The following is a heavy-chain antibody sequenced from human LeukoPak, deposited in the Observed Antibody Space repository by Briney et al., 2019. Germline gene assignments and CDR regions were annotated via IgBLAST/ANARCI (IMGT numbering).Heavy chain of an antibody. J-gene: IGHJ3*02. V-gene: IGHV4-39*07. CDR1: GGSISSSSYY. D-gene: IGHD6-13*01. CDR2: IYHSGST. Sequence: SETLSLTCTVSGGSISSSSYYWGWIRQPPGKGLEWIGSIYHSGSTYYNPSLKSRVTISVDRSKNQFSLKLSSVTAADTAVYYCARAPIQYSRAFDIWGQGTMVTVSS. CDR3: ARAPIQYSRAFDI.